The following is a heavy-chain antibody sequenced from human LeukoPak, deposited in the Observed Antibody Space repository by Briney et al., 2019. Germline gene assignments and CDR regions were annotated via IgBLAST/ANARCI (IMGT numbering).Heavy chain of an antibody. CDR2: INPNSGGT. CDR1: GYTFTGYY. J-gene: IGHJ6*02. Sequence: ASVTVSCKASGYTFTGYYMHWVRQAPGQGREWMGWINPNSGGTNYAQKFQGWVTMTRDTSISTAYMELSRLRSDDTAVYYCARERIAVAGTTYYYYYGMDVWGQGTTVTVSS. V-gene: IGHV1-2*04. D-gene: IGHD6-19*01. CDR3: ARERIAVAGTTYYYYYGMDV.